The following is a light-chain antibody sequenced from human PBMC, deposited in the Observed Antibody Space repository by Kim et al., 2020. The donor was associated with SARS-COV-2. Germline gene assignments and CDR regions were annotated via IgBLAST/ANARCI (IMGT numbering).Light chain of an antibody. CDR1: QSITNNY. Sequence: EIVLTQSPGTLSLSPGERATLSCRASQSITNNYLAWYQQKPGQAPRLLIYGAYIRATGIPDRFSGSGSGTDFTLTISRLEPEDFAVYYCQHYVWPSRTFAQGTKVDIK. CDR3: QHYVWPSRT. CDR2: GAY. J-gene: IGKJ1*01. V-gene: IGKV3-20*01.